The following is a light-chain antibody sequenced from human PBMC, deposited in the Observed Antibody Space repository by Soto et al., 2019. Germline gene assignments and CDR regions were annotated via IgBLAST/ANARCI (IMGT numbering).Light chain of an antibody. CDR3: AAWDDSLNGVV. V-gene: IGLV1-44*01. J-gene: IGLJ2*01. CDR2: INN. Sequence: QSVLTQPPSASGTPGQRVTISCSGSSSNIGSNTVNWYQQLPGTAPKLLIYINNQPPSGVPDRFSGSKSGTSASLAISGLQSEDEADYYCAAWDDSLNGVVFGGGTKLTVL. CDR1: SSNIGSNT.